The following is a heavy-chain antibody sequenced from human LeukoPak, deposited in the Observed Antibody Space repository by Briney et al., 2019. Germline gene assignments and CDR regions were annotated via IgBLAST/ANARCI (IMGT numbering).Heavy chain of an antibody. CDR2: IYYSGST. Sequence: SETLSLTCTVSGGSISSSSYYWGWIRQPPGKGLEWIGSIYYSGSTYYNPSLKSRVTISVDTSKNQFSLKLSSVTAADTAVYYCARRAVPAADDYYYYMDVWGKGTTVTVS. V-gene: IGHV4-39*01. CDR3: ARRAVPAADDYYYYMDV. D-gene: IGHD2-2*01. CDR1: GGSISSSSYY. J-gene: IGHJ6*03.